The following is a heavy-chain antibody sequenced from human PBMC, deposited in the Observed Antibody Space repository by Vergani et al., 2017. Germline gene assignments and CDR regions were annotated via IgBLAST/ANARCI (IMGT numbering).Heavy chain of an antibody. CDR1: GGSISSGGYY. CDR2: IYYSGST. Sequence: QVQLQESGPGLVKPSQTLSLTCTVSGGSISSGGYYWGWIRQHPGKGLEWIGYIYYSGSTYYNPSLKSRVTISVDTSKNQFSLKLSSVTAADTAVYYCAREHRLLWFGEGYNWFDPWGQGTLVTVSS. V-gene: IGHV4-31*03. J-gene: IGHJ5*02. CDR3: AREHRLLWFGEGYNWFDP. D-gene: IGHD3-10*01.